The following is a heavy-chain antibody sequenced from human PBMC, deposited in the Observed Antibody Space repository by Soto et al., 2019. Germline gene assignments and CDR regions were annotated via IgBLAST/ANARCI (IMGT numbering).Heavy chain of an antibody. CDR2: LWSDGSNV. V-gene: IGHV3-33*01. CDR3: ARDFTDYGDSGGFDQ. J-gene: IGHJ4*02. CDR1: GFTFSRYA. Sequence: QVQLVESGGGVVQPGTSLRLSCATSGFTFSRYAMHWVRQAPGKGLEWVAILWSDGSNVHYGDSVKGRFTISRDNSKNTLYLQMNDLRVEDTSVYSCARDFTDYGDSGGFDQWCQGTLVTVSS. D-gene: IGHD4-17*01.